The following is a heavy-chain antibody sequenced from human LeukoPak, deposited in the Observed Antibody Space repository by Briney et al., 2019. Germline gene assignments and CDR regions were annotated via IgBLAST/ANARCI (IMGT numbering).Heavy chain of an antibody. J-gene: IGHJ4*02. V-gene: IGHV3-23*01. CDR1: GFTFSSYA. D-gene: IGHD5-12*01. CDR2: ITADGGST. CDR3: ANRFYSGYVIDY. Sequence: GGSLRLSCAASGFTFSSYAMTWVRQAPGKGLGWVSGITADGGSTFYADSVKGRFTISRDNSKNTLYLQMNSLRAEDTAVYYCANRFYSGYVIDYWGQGTLVTVSS.